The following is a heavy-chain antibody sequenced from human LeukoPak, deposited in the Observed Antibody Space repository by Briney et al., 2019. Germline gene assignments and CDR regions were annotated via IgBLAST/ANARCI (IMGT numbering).Heavy chain of an antibody. J-gene: IGHJ6*04. CDR3: AEYEYIVVVTAIAYDYYYYGMDV. CDR2: ISASGGST. Sequence: GGSLRLSCAASGFTFSSYAMSWVRQAPGKGLEWVSAISASGGSTYYADFVKGRFTISRDNSKKALYLKMNSLRAEDTAVYYCAEYEYIVVVTAIAYDYYYYGMDVWGKGTTVTVSS. V-gene: IGHV3-23*01. D-gene: IGHD2-21*02. CDR1: GFTFSSYA.